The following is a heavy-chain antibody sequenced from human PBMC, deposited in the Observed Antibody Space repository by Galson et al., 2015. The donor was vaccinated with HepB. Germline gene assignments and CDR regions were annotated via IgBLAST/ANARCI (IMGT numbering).Heavy chain of an antibody. V-gene: IGHV4-31*03. CDR1: GDSINTFSYF. CDR3: ARRGTYYFDY. CDR2: IHSSGNP. Sequence: LSLTCTVSGDSINTFSYFWSWIRQHPGKGLEWIGYIHSSGNPYYNPSLKSRITLSMDTSKSQFSLELSSVTAADTAVYFCARRGTYYFDYWGQGILVTASS. J-gene: IGHJ4*02. D-gene: IGHD1-1*01.